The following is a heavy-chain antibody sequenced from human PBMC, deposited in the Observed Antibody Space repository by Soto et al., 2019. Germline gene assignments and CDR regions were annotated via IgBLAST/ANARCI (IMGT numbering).Heavy chain of an antibody. D-gene: IGHD2-15*01. Sequence: ASVKVSCKASGYTFTSYGISWVRQAPGQGLEWMGWISAYNGNTNYAQKLQGRVTMTTDTSTSTAYMELRSLRSDDTAVYYCERGYCSGGSCYGINWFDPRAQGTLVTVSS. J-gene: IGHJ5*01. CDR3: ERGYCSGGSCYGINWFDP. V-gene: IGHV1-18*01. CDR2: ISAYNGNT. CDR1: GYTFTSYG.